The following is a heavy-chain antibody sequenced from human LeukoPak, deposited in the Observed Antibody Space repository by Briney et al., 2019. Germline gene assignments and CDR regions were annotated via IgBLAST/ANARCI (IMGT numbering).Heavy chain of an antibody. V-gene: IGHV4-39*02. CDR1: GGSISSSIDY. CDR2: IYYSGRT. Sequence: PSETLSLTCTVPGGSISSSIDYWGWIRQPPGKGLEWIGSIYYSGRTYYNPSLKSRVTISVDTSKNHFSLKLSSVTAADTAVYYCARPDSGKSSLDYWGQGTLVTVSS. J-gene: IGHJ4*02. D-gene: IGHD3-10*01. CDR3: ARPDSGKSSLDY.